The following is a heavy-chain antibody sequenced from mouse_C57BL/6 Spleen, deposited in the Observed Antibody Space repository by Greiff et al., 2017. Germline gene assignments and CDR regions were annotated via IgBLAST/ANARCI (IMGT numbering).Heavy chain of an antibody. CDR1: GYTFTGYW. CDR3: ARGREVTTGYAMGD. J-gene: IGHJ4*01. D-gene: IGHD2-2*01. Sequence: QVQLQQPGAELVKPGASVKLSCTASGYTFTGYWMHWVKQRPGRGLEWIGRIDPNSGGTKYNEKFQSKATLTVDKPSSTAYMQLSSLTSEDSAVYECARGREVTTGYAMGDWGQGTSVTVS. V-gene: IGHV1-72*01. CDR2: IDPNSGGT.